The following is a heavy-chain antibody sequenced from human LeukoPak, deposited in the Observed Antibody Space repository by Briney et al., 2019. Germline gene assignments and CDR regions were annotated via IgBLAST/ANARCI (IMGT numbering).Heavy chain of an antibody. CDR2: IKEDGSEK. V-gene: IGHV3-7*04. D-gene: IGHD6-13*01. J-gene: IGHJ6*02. Sequence: TGGSLILSCAASGFTFSAYWMSWVRQAPGKGLEWMAIIKEDGSEKYYVDSLKGRFTISRNNAKNSLYLQLSTLRAEDTAVYYCARDFLGAAAEPRRGMDVWCQGTTVTVSS. CDR1: GFTFSAYW. CDR3: ARDFLGAAAEPRRGMDV.